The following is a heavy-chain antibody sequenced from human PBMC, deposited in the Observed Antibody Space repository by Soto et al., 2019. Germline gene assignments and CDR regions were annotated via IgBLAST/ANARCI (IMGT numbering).Heavy chain of an antibody. D-gene: IGHD3-10*01. V-gene: IGHV3-30-3*01. CDR3: ARDMVRGVIKNWFDP. J-gene: IGHJ5*02. Sequence: GGSLRLSCAASGFTFSSYAMHWVRQAPGKGLEWVAVISYDGSNKYYADSVKGRFTISRDNSKNTPYLQMNSLRAEDTAVYYCARDMVRGVIKNWFDPWGQGTLVTVSS. CDR2: ISYDGSNK. CDR1: GFTFSSYA.